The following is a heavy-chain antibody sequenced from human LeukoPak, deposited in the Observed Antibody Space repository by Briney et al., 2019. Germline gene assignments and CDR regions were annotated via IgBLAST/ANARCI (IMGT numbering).Heavy chain of an antibody. Sequence: PSETLSLTWTLAGGSISSYYWSWIRQPAGKGLEWIGRIYTCGSTNYNPSLKSRVTMSVDTSKNQFSLKLSSVTAADTAVYYCASCSGGSCRKTYYYYMDVWGKGTTVTVSS. CDR1: GGSISSYY. V-gene: IGHV4-4*07. CDR3: ASCSGGSCRKTYYYYMDV. J-gene: IGHJ6*03. CDR2: IYTCGST. D-gene: IGHD2-15*01.